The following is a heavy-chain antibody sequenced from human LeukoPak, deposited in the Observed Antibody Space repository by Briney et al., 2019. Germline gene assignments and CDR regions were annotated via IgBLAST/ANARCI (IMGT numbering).Heavy chain of an antibody. CDR3: ARGRNWQTFYHYYMDV. V-gene: IGHV4-34*01. CDR1: GGSFSGHY. D-gene: IGHD1-14*01. Sequence: SETLSLTCGVSGGSFSGHYWAWLRQTPGKGLEWTGEINHGGVTNYNPSLKSRVSISIDTSTNEISLNMSSVTAADTGIYYCARGRNWQTFYHYYMDVWGKGATVTVS. CDR2: INHGGVT. J-gene: IGHJ6*03.